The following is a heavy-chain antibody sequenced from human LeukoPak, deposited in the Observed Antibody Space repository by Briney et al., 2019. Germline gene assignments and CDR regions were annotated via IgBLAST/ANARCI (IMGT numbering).Heavy chain of an antibody. V-gene: IGHV3-30*18. CDR1: GFTFSSYG. CDR2: ISYDGSKK. Sequence: GGSLRLSCAASGFTFSSYGMHWVRQAPGKGLEWVAVISYDGSKKYYADSVKGRFTISRDNSKNTLYLEMNSLRAEDTAVYYCAKDWYYYGSGTYLPSNWGQGTLVTVSS. D-gene: IGHD3-10*01. J-gene: IGHJ4*02. CDR3: AKDWYYYGSGTYLPSN.